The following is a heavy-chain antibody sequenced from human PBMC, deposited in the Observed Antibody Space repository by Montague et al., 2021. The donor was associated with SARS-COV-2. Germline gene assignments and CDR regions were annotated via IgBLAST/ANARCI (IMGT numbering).Heavy chain of an antibody. D-gene: IGHD1-26*01. Sequence: TLSLTCSVFGDSINNVNYFWSWIRQPAGKELEWIGRMFTSGSTTYNPSLKSRVTISVDTSKNQFSLRLNSVTAADTAVYYCVREGGSMTFDYWGQGILVTVSS. V-gene: IGHV4-61*02. J-gene: IGHJ4*02. CDR3: VREGGSMTFDY. CDR1: GDSINNVNYF. CDR2: MFTSGST.